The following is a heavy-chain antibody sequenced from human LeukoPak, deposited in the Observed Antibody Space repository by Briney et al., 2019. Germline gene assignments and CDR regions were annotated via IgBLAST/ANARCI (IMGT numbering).Heavy chain of an antibody. CDR2: IYISGST. CDR3: ARDQRQQLVRGGYYYYYMDV. D-gene: IGHD6-13*01. CDR1: GGSISSYY. J-gene: IGHJ6*03. V-gene: IGHV4-4*07. Sequence: PSETLSLTCTVSGGSISSYYWSWIRQPAGKGLEWIGHIYISGSTNYNPSLKSRVTISVDKSKNQFSLKLSSVTAADTAVYYCARDQRQQLVRGGYYYYYMDVWGKGTTVTVSS.